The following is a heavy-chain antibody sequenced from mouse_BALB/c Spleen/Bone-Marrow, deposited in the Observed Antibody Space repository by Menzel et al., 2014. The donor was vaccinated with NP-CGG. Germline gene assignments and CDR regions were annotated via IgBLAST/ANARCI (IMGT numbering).Heavy chain of an antibody. D-gene: IGHD1-1*01. CDR2: FYPGSGSI. CDR3: ARHEKANYGNYAMDY. Sequence: VMLVESGAELVKPGASVKLSCKASGYTFTEYIIHWVKQRSGQGLEWIGWFYPGSGSIKYNEKFKDKATLTADKSSSTVYMEPSRLTSEDSAVYFCARHEKANYGNYAMDYWGQGTSVTVSS. CDR1: GYTFTEYI. J-gene: IGHJ4*01. V-gene: IGHV1-62-2*01.